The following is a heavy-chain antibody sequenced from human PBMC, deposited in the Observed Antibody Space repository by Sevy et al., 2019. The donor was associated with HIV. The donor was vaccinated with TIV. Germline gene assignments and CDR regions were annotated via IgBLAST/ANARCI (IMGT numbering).Heavy chain of an antibody. CDR1: GGSISSYY. D-gene: IGHD3-3*01. Sequence: SETLSLTCTVSGGSISSYYWSWIRQPPGKGLEWIGYIYYSGSTNYNPSLKSRVTISVDTSKNQFSLKLSSVTAAATAVYYCARDQRGNDFWSGSSGYYYYGMDVWGQGTTVTVSS. J-gene: IGHJ6*02. CDR3: ARDQRGNDFWSGSSGYYYYGMDV. CDR2: IYYSGST. V-gene: IGHV4-59*01.